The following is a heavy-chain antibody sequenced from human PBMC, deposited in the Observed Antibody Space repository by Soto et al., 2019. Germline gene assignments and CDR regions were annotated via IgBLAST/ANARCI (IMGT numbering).Heavy chain of an antibody. D-gene: IGHD1-1*01. Sequence: LSLTCTVSGASISGFYWSWIRKSAGKGLEWIGRIYAAGTTDYNPSLKSRVMMSVDTSKKQFSLKLRSVTAADTAVYYCVRDGTKTLRDWFDPWGQGISVTVSS. CDR1: GASISGFY. V-gene: IGHV4-4*07. CDR2: IYAAGTT. J-gene: IGHJ5*02. CDR3: VRDGTKTLRDWFDP.